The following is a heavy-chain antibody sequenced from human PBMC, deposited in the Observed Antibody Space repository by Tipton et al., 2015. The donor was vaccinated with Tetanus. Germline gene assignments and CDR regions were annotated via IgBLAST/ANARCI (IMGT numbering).Heavy chain of an antibody. CDR1: GYSFNIYW. CDR3: ARHTSGSYHAPFDY. D-gene: IGHD1-26*01. J-gene: IGHJ4*02. Sequence: QLVQSGAEVKKAGESLKISCKGSGYSFNIYWIAWVRQMPGKGLEWMGIIYPGDSDTTYSPSFEGQVTISADKSISTAYLQWSSLKASDSAMYYCARHTSGSYHAPFDYWGQGTLVTVSS. CDR2: IYPGDSDT. V-gene: IGHV5-51*01.